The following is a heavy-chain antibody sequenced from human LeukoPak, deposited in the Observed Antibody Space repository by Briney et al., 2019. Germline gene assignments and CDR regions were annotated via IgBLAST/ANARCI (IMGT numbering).Heavy chain of an antibody. D-gene: IGHD6-19*01. CDR2: INPNSGGT. Sequence: AASVKVSCKASGYTFTGYYMHWVRQAPGQGLEWMGWINPNSGGTNYAQKFQGRVTMTRDTSISTAYMELSRLRSDDTAVYYCARDRSRGWYYFDYWGQGTLVTVSS. V-gene: IGHV1-2*02. CDR1: GYTFTGYY. J-gene: IGHJ4*02. CDR3: ARDRSRGWYYFDY.